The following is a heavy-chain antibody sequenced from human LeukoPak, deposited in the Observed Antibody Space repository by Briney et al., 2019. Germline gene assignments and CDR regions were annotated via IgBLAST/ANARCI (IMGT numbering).Heavy chain of an antibody. V-gene: IGHV3-49*04. Sequence: PGGSLRLSCTASGFTFGDYAMSWVPQAPGKGLEWVGFIRSKAYGGTTEYAASVKGRFTISRDDSKSIAYLQMNSLKTEDTAVYYCTPSSWDKNAFDIWGQGTMVTVPS. J-gene: IGHJ3*02. D-gene: IGHD1-26*01. CDR2: IRSKAYGGTT. CDR1: GFTFGDYA. CDR3: TPSSWDKNAFDI.